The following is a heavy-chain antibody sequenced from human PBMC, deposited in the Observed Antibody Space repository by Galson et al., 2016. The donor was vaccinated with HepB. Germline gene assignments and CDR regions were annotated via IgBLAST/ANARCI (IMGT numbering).Heavy chain of an antibody. CDR2: IWYAGSNK. CDR1: GFTFNSFG. Sequence: SLRLSCAASGFTFNSFGMHWVRQAPGKGLEWVAVIWYAGSNKYYGDSVKGRFTISRDNSKNTLYLQMNSLRAEDTAIYYRAREAPIAAPGANDCWGQGTQVTVSS. V-gene: IGHV3-33*01. J-gene: IGHJ4*02. CDR3: AREAPIAAPGANDC. D-gene: IGHD6-13*01.